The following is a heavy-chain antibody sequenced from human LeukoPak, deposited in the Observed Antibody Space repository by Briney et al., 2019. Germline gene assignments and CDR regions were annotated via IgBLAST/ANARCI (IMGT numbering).Heavy chain of an antibody. CDR1: GFTFSDYY. D-gene: IGHD4-17*01. CDR2: IYYSGST. V-gene: IGHV4-59*01. CDR3: ARERGAYGDYGYYYYGMDV. J-gene: IGHJ6*02. Sequence: LRLSCAASGFTFSDYYMSWIRQPPGKGLEWIGYIYYSGSTNYNPSLKSRVTISVDTSKNQFSLMLSPVTAADTAVYYCARERGAYGDYGYYYYGMDVWGQGTTVTVSS.